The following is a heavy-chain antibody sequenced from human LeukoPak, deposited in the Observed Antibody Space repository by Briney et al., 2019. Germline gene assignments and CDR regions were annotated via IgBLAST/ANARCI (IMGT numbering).Heavy chain of an antibody. CDR3: ARDHRLRIAAAGYYYYGMDV. J-gene: IGHJ6*02. D-gene: IGHD6-13*01. Sequence: AASVKVSCKASGYTFTSYGISWVRQAPGQGLEWMGWISAYNGNTNYAQKLQRRVTMTTDTSTSTAYMEPRSLRSDDTAVYYCARDHRLRIAAAGYYYYGMDVWGQGTTVTVSS. CDR2: ISAYNGNT. CDR1: GYTFTSYG. V-gene: IGHV1-18*01.